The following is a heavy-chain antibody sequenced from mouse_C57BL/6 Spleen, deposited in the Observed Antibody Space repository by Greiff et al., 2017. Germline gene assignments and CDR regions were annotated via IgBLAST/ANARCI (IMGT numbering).Heavy chain of an antibody. CDR1: GFTFSSYA. D-gene: IGHD4-1*01. CDR3: ARDAGTGTFAY. V-gene: IGHV5-4*01. Sequence: EVQLVESGGGLVKPGGSLKLSCAASGFTFSSYAMSWVRQTPEKRLEWVATISDGGSYTYYPDNVKGRFTISRDNAKNNLYLQMSHLKSEDTAMYYCARDAGTGTFAYWGQGTLVTVSA. CDR2: ISDGGSYT. J-gene: IGHJ3*01.